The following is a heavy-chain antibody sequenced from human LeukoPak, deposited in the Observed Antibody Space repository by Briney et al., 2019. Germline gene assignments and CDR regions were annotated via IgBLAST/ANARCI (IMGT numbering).Heavy chain of an antibody. V-gene: IGHV3-66*01. CDR3: ATNFRDSGGPFDH. CDR1: GFTVSSNY. J-gene: IGHJ4*02. Sequence: GGSLRLSCVASGFTVSSNYMTWVRQAPGKGLELVSVIYSSGTTYYADSVNHRFTLSRDNSKNSLYLQMNSLRAADTAVYYCATNFRDSGGPFDHWGQGTLVTVSS. CDR2: IYSSGTT. D-gene: IGHD2-15*01.